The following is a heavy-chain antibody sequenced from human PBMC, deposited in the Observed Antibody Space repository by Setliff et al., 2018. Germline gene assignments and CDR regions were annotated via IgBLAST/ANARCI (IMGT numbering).Heavy chain of an antibody. V-gene: IGHV1-8*02. J-gene: IGHJ4*02. CDR1: GYTFTSYD. CDR3: SRGWAALGIIGY. D-gene: IGHD7-27*01. CDR2: VNLNSGNT. Sequence: ASVQVSSKASGYTFTSYDFNWVRQATGQGLEGMGWVNLNSGNTGYAQKFQGRVTMTRNTSISTPYMELRSLTSEDTAAYYCSRGWAALGIIGYWGQGTLVTVS.